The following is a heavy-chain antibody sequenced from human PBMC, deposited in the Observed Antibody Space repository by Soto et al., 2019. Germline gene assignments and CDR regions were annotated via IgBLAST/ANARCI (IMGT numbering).Heavy chain of an antibody. CDR3: ARVENSFGGMDV. CDR1: GFTFGRHW. D-gene: IGHD3-16*01. CDR2: IKEDGSEK. Sequence: ELQLVQSGGGLVQPGGSLRLSCVVSGFTFGRHWMSWVRQAPGKGLEWVANIKEDGSEKNTVDSLKGRFTISRDNARNSVYLQMSSLRAEDTAVYYCARVENSFGGMDVWGQGTTVIVS. J-gene: IGHJ6*02. V-gene: IGHV3-7*05.